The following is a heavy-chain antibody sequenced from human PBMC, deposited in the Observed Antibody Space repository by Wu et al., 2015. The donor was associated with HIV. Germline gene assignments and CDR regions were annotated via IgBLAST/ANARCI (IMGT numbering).Heavy chain of an antibody. D-gene: IGHD4-17*01. CDR2: IVPMFAST. CDR3: ASRVGDDYGDYYFDY. J-gene: IGHJ4*02. V-gene: IGHV1-69*05. CDR1: GGTFSNHA. Sequence: QVQLVQSGTEVKKPGSSVKVSCKPSGGTFSNHAVFWVRQAPGQGLEWMGGIVPMFASTHYGQMFQGRVTITTDESTSTAYMELSSLRSEDTAVYYCASRVGDDYGDYYFDYWGQGTLVTVSS.